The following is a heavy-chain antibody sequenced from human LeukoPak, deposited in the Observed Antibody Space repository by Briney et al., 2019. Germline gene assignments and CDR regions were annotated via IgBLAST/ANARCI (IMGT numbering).Heavy chain of an antibody. CDR1: GYTFTSYG. CDR2: IITYNGNT. Sequence: GASVKVSCKTSGYTFTSYGLSWVRQAPGQGLEWMGWIITYNGNTYYSQKLQGRVTMTTDTSTSTAYMELRSLRPDDTAVYYCAKTTVTSEEYYYYYMDVWGKGTTVTVSS. J-gene: IGHJ6*03. CDR3: AKTTVTSEEYYYYYMDV. D-gene: IGHD4-17*01. V-gene: IGHV1-18*01.